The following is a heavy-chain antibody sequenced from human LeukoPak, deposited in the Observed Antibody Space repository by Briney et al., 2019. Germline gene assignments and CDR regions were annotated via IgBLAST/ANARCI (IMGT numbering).Heavy chain of an antibody. CDR3: ARDVRQLIT. J-gene: IGHJ5*02. CDR2: ISITSGST. CDR1: GFTFSDYY. Sequence: GGSLRLSCAASGFTFSDYYMTWIRQAPGKGLEWVSYISITSGSTKYADSVKGRFTISRDNAKNSLYLQMNSLRVEDTAVYYCARDVRQLITWGQGTLVTVSS. V-gene: IGHV3-11*05. D-gene: IGHD6-13*01.